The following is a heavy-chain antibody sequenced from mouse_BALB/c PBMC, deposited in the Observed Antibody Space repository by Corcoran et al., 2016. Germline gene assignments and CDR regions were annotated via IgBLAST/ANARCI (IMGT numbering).Heavy chain of an antibody. J-gene: IGHJ1*01. V-gene: IGHV14-3*02. CDR3: ARWDWYFDV. Sequence: EVQLQQSGAELVTPGASVKLSCTASGFNIKDTYMHWVKQRPEQGLEWIGRIDPANGNTKYDPKFQGKATITADPSSNTAYLQLSSLTSEDTAVYYCARWDWYFDVWGAGTTVTVSS. CDR2: IDPANGNT. CDR1: GFNIKDTY.